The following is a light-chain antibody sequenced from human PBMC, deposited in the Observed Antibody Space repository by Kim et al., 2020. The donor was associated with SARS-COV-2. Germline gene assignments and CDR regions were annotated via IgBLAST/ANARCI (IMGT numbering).Light chain of an antibody. V-gene: IGLV2-11*01. CDR3: CSYAGSYTVV. Sequence: GQAVSSSCTGTSSDVGGYNYVSWYQQHPGKAPKLMIYDVSKRPSGVPDRFSGSKSGNPASLTVSGLQAEDEADYYCCSYAGSYTVVFGGGTQLTVL. J-gene: IGLJ2*01. CDR2: DVS. CDR1: SSDVGGYNY.